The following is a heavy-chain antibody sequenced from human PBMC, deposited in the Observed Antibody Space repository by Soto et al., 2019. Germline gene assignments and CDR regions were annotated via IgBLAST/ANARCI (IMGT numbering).Heavy chain of an antibody. CDR2: IYYSGST. CDR3: AREIVGDKDGDNWFDP. CDR1: GGSISSGDYY. D-gene: IGHD1-26*01. J-gene: IGHJ5*02. Sequence: QVQLQESGPGLVKPSQTLSLTCTVSGGSISSGDYYWSWIRQPPGKGLEWIGYIYYSGSTYYNPSLKSRVTISVDTSKNQFSLKLSSVTAADTAVYYCAREIVGDKDGDNWFDPWGQGTLVTVSS. V-gene: IGHV4-30-4*01.